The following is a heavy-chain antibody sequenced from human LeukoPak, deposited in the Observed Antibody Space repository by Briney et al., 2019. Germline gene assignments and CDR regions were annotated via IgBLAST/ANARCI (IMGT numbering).Heavy chain of an antibody. CDR2: ISYDGSNK. CDR1: GFTFSSYA. D-gene: IGHD6-25*01. CDR3: ARDWWRGSSGPKYGMDV. J-gene: IGHJ6*02. Sequence: GGSLRLSCAASGFTFSSYAMHWVRQAPGKGLEWVAVISYDGSNKYYADSVKGRFTISRDNSKNTLYLQMNGLRAEDTAVYYCARDWWRGSSGPKYGMDVWGQGTTVTVSS. V-gene: IGHV3-30*04.